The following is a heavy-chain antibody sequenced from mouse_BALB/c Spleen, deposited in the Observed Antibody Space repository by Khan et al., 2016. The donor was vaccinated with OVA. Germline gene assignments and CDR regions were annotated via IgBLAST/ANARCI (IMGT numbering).Heavy chain of an antibody. J-gene: IGHJ4*01. CDR2: INTYTGEP. CDR3: ARVGYSGTMDY. D-gene: IGHD2-3*01. Sequence: VQLQESGPELKKPGETVKISCKASGYTFTTYGMNWVKQAPGKGLKWMGWINTYTGEPTYVDDFKGRFAFSLETSASTAYLQINSLKNEDTATYFCARVGYSGTMDYWGQGTSVTVSS. CDR1: GYTFTTYG. V-gene: IGHV9-3-1*01.